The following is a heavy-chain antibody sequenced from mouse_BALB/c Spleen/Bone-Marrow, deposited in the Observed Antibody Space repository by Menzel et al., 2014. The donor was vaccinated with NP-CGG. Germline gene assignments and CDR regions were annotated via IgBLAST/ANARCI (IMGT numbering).Heavy chain of an antibody. Sequence: GVDFSRYWMSWVRQAPGKGLEWIGEINPDSSTINYTPPLKDKFIISRDNAKNTLYLQMSKVRSEDTALYYCARGDHWYFDVWGAGTTVTVSS. J-gene: IGHJ1*01. CDR3: ARGDHWYFDV. CDR1: GVDFSRYW. V-gene: IGHV4-1*02. CDR2: INPDSSTI.